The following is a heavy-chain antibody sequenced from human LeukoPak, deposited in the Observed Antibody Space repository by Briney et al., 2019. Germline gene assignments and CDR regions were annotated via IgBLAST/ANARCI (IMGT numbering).Heavy chain of an antibody. D-gene: IGHD3-9*01. CDR3: AKWGDYDILTGYYVPDY. CDR1: GFTFTNYA. Sequence: GGSLRLSCVASGFTFTNYAMSWVRQAPGKGLEWVSAITGSDGSSYYADSVKGRFTISRDNSKNTLYLQVNSLRAGDTAVYYCAKWGDYDILTGYYVPDYWGQGTLVTVSS. CDR2: ITGSDGSS. V-gene: IGHV3-23*01. J-gene: IGHJ4*02.